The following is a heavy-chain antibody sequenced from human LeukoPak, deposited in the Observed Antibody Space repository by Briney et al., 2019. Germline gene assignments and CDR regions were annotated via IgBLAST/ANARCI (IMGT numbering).Heavy chain of an antibody. CDR1: GGSFRGYY. V-gene: IGHV4-34*01. CDR2: INHSGST. D-gene: IGHD4-17*01. CDR3: AGRETVTTDY. J-gene: IGHJ4*02. Sequence: PSETLSLTCAVYGGSFRGYYWSWIRQPPGKGLEWIGEINHSGSTNYNPSLKSRVTISVDTSKNQFSLKLSSVTAADTAVYYCAGRETVTTDYWGQGTLVTVSS.